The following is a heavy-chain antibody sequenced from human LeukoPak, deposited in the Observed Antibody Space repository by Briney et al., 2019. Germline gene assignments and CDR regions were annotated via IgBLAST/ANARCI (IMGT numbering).Heavy chain of an antibody. Sequence: PSETLSLTCTVSGGSISSHYWSWIRQAPGKGLEWIGCIYFTGKTNYNPSLKSRVTISVDTSKKQLSLKLSSVTAADTAVYYCASGGSSRSSWYWFDPWGQGTLVTVSS. CDR2: IYFTGKT. CDR1: GGSISSHY. D-gene: IGHD6-13*01. CDR3: ASGGSSRSSWYWFDP. V-gene: IGHV4-59*11. J-gene: IGHJ5*02.